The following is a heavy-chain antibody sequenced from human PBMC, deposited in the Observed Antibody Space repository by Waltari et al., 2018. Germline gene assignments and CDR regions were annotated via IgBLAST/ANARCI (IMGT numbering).Heavy chain of an antibody. J-gene: IGHJ2*01. Sequence: QLQLQESGPGLVKPSETLSLTCTVSGGSISSSSYYWGWIRQPPGKGLEWIGSIYYSGSTYYNPSLKSRVTISVDTSKNQFSLKLSSVTAADTAVYYCARVEVAGYWYFDLWGRGTLVTVSS. V-gene: IGHV4-39*07. D-gene: IGHD6-19*01. CDR3: ARVEVAGYWYFDL. CDR2: IYYSGST. CDR1: GGSISSSSYY.